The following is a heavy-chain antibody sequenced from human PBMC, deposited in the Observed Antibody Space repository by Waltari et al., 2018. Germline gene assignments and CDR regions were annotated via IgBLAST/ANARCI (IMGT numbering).Heavy chain of an antibody. D-gene: IGHD6-19*01. CDR2: VTNDGSNK. V-gene: IGHV3-30*04. CDR3: TRDGAVAGLHWYFDL. J-gene: IGHJ2*01. Sequence: QVQLVESGGGVVQPGRSLRLSCAASGFTFISYALYWVRQAPGKGLAWVAVVTNDGSNKYYADSVKGRFTISRDNSKNTLYLQMNSLRAEDTAVYYCTRDGAVAGLHWYFDLWGRGTLVTVSS. CDR1: GFTFISYA.